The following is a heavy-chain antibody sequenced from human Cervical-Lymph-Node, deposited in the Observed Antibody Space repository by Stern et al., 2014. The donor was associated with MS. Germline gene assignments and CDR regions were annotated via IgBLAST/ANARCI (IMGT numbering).Heavy chain of an antibody. J-gene: IGHJ3*02. CDR2: IIPVFDMT. CDR1: GGSFSSYP. CDR3: ARSPRTFGGVAYTFDI. V-gene: IGHV1-69*17. D-gene: IGHD3-16*01. Sequence: QMQLVQSGAEVKKSGSSVKVSCKASGGSFSSYPITWVRQAPGRGLEWMGGIIPVFDMTNYAQKFQGRVTITADKATTTAYMELSSLRADDTAVYYCARSPRTFGGVAYTFDIWGQGTMVTVSS.